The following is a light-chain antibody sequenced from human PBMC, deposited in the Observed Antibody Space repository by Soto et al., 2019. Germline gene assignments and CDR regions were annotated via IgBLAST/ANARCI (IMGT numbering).Light chain of an antibody. CDR2: KAS. Sequence: RRTQSPSTLSGSVGDRVTITCRASQTISSWLAWYQQKPGKAPKLLIYKASTLKSGVPSRFSGSGSGTEFTLTISSLQPDDFATYYCQHYNSYSEAFGQGTKVDI. V-gene: IGKV1-5*03. CDR1: QTISSW. CDR3: QHYNSYSEA. J-gene: IGKJ1*01.